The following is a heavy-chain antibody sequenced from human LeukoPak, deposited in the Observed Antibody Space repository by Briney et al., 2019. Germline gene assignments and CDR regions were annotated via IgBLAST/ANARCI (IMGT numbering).Heavy chain of an antibody. Sequence: SETLSLTCTVSGDSISSYYWSWIRQPPGKGLEWIGRMYTSGSGHTNYNPSLKSRVTMSVDTSKNQFSLKLTSVTAADTAVYYCARGGGYGEVWGQGTLVTVSS. CDR3: ARGGGYGEV. V-gene: IGHV4-4*07. J-gene: IGHJ4*02. CDR2: MYTSGSGHT. CDR1: GDSISSYY. D-gene: IGHD4-17*01.